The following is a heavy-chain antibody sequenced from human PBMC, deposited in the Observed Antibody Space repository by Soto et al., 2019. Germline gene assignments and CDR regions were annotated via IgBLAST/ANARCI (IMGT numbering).Heavy chain of an antibody. CDR3: ARGRHDYGDYVEDYYYYGMDV. J-gene: IGHJ6*02. Sequence: SETLSLTCTVSGGPISSGGYHWSWIRQHPGKGLEWIGYIYYSGSTYYNPSLKSRVTISVDTSKNQFSLKLSSVTAADTAVYYCARGRHDYGDYVEDYYYYGMDVWGQGTTVTVSS. D-gene: IGHD4-17*01. CDR2: IYYSGST. V-gene: IGHV4-31*03. CDR1: GGPISSGGYH.